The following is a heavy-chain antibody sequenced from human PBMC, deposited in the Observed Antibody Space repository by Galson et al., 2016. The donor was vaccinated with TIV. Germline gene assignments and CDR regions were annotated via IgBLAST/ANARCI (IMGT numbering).Heavy chain of an antibody. J-gene: IGHJ4*02. D-gene: IGHD5-24*01. CDR1: GDSVSSKSAA. CDR3: ARGGGDGQKALTHFDH. V-gene: IGHV6-1*01. Sequence: CAISGDSVSSKSAAWNWIRQSPSRGLEWLGRTYSRSRWYNEYAVSVRSRISINPDTPKNQFSLQLNSVTPEDTAIYYCARGGGDGQKALTHFDHWGQGTLVTVSS. CDR2: TYSRSRWYN.